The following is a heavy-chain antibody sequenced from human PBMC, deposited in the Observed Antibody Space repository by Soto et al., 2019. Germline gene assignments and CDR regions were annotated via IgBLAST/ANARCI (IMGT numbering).Heavy chain of an antibody. J-gene: IGHJ5*02. CDR3: ARARQPQLYNWFDP. CDR1: GGTFSSYA. D-gene: IGHD2-2*01. CDR2: IIPIFGTA. V-gene: IGHV1-69*13. Sequence: SVKVSCKASGGTFSSYAIGWVRQAPGQGLEWMGGIIPIFGTANYAQKFQGRVTITADESTSTAYMELSSLRSEDTAVYYCARARQPQLYNWFDPWGQGTLVTVSS.